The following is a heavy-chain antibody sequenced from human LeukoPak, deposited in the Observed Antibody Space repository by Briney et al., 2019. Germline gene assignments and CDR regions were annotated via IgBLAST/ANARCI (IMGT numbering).Heavy chain of an antibody. CDR2: IRSKAYGGTT. V-gene: IGHV3-49*03. D-gene: IGHD2-21*02. J-gene: IGHJ4*02. CDR3: TRGLAVVTATNDY. CDR1: GFTFSSYW. Sequence: GGSLRLSCADSGFTFSSYWMSWFRQAPGKGLEWVGFIRSKAYGGTTEYAASVKGRFTISRDDSKSIAYLQMNSLKTEDTAVYYCTRGLAVVTATNDYWGQGTLVTVSS.